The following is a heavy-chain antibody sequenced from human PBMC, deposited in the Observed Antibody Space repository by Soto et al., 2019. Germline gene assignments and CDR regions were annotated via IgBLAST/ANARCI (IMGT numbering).Heavy chain of an antibody. Sequence: GGSLRLSCAASGFTFSDYYMSWIRQAPGKGLEWVSYISSDSSYTNYADSVKGRFTISRDNAKNSLYLQMNSLRAEDTAVYYCARVQRYRSSSPHNWFDPCGQGPLVTVYS. CDR2: ISSDSSYT. CDR3: ARVQRYRSSSPHNWFDP. D-gene: IGHD6-6*01. CDR1: GFTFSDYY. V-gene: IGHV3-11*06. J-gene: IGHJ5*02.